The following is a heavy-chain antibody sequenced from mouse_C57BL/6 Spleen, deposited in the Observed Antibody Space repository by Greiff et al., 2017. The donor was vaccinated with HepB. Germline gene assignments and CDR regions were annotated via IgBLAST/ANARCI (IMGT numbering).Heavy chain of an antibody. CDR1: GFTFSSYA. V-gene: IGHV5-4*03. CDR2: ISDGGSYT. Sequence: EVNVVESGGGLVKPGGSLKLSCAASGFTFSSYAMSWVRQTPEKRLEWVATISDGGSYTYYPDNVKGRFTISRDNAKNNLYLQMSHLKSEDTAMYYCARAYGSSYGYFDYWGQGTTLTVSS. CDR3: ARAYGSSYGYFDY. J-gene: IGHJ2*01. D-gene: IGHD1-1*01.